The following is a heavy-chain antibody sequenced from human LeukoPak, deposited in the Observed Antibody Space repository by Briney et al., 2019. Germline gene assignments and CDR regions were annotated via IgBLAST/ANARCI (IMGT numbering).Heavy chain of an antibody. J-gene: IGHJ6*02. CDR2: IYPGDSDT. D-gene: IGHD1-26*01. V-gene: IGHV5-51*01. Sequence: GESLKISCKGSGYSFTSYWIGWVRQMPGKGLEWMGIIYPGDSDTRYSPSFQGQVTISADKSISTAYLQWSSLKASDTAMYYCARGTGELRNGYYYYYGMDVWGQGTTVTVSS. CDR3: ARGTGELRNGYYYYYGMDV. CDR1: GYSFTSYW.